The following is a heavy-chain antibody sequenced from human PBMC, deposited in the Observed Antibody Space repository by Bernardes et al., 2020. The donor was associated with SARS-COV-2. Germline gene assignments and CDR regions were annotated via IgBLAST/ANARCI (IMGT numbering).Heavy chain of an antibody. Sequence: GASLQISCNGAGYSFTRYWIGWVRPIPGKGLEWMGIIYPGDSHTRYSPSFQGQVTISADKSIRTAYLQWGSLKASDTAMYYCARTYYSDSSGYYKGIDYWGQGTLVTVSS. CDR1: GYSFTRYW. D-gene: IGHD3-22*01. V-gene: IGHV5-51*01. CDR3: ARTYYSDSSGYYKGIDY. J-gene: IGHJ4*02. CDR2: IYPGDSHT.